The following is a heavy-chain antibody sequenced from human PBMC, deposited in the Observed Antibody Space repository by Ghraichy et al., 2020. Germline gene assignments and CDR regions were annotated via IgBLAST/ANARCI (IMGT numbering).Heavy chain of an antibody. CDR1: GYTFTSYD. D-gene: IGHD5-24*01. CDR3: ARGIVGDGYNIDY. J-gene: IGHJ4*02. Sequence: ASVKVSCKASGYTFTSYDINWVRQATGQGLEWMGWMNPNSGNTGSAQKFQGRVTMTRNTSISTAYMELSSLKSEDTAVYYCARGIVGDGYNIDYWGQGTLVTVSS. CDR2: MNPNSGNT. V-gene: IGHV1-8*01.